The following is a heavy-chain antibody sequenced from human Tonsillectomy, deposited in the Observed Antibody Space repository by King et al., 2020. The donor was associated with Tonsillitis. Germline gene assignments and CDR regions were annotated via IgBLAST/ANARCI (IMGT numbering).Heavy chain of an antibody. CDR3: AKDLIEYYDSCGYLDY. CDR1: GFTFSTFD. V-gene: IGHV3-30*18. CDR2: ISYDGSNK. D-gene: IGHD3-22*01. J-gene: IGHJ4*02. Sequence: VQLGESGGGVVQPGRSLRLSCAASGFTFSTFDMHWVRQAPGKGLEWVAVISYDGSNKYYVDSVKGRFTISRDNSKKTLYLQMNSLRAEDTAVYFCAKDLIEYYDSCGYLDYWGQGTLVTVSS.